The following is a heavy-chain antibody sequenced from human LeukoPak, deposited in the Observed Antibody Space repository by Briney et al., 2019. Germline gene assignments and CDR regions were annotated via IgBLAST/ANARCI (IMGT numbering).Heavy chain of an antibody. D-gene: IGHD4-23*01. J-gene: IGHJ4*02. Sequence: SVKVSCKASGGTFSSYAISWVRQAPGQGLEWMGGIIPIFGTANYAQKFQGRVTITADESTSTAYMELSSLRSEDTAVYYCARWGDNSLLFDYWGQGTLVTVSS. CDR2: IIPIFGTA. CDR3: ARWGDNSLLFDY. V-gene: IGHV1-69*13. CDR1: GGTFSSYA.